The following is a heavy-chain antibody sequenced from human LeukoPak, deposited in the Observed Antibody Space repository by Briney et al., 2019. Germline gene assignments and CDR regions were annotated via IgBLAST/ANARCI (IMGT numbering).Heavy chain of an antibody. CDR1: GYSISSGYY. CDR2: IYYSGST. J-gene: IGHJ4*02. CDR3: ARVGYSSGRYYFDY. V-gene: IGHV4-59*01. Sequence: SETLSLTCTVSGYSISSGYYWGWIRQPPGKGLEWIGYIYYSGSTNYNPSLKSRVTISVDTSKNQFSLKLSSVTAADTAVYYCARVGYSSGRYYFDYWGQGTLVTVSS. D-gene: IGHD6-19*01.